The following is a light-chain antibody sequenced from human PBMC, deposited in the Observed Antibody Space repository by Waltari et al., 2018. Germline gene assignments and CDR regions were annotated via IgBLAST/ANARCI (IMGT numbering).Light chain of an antibody. CDR3: VSTDTSHNHGV. Sequence: YELTKLPSVLVSPGQTARITCFGDELANKYVYWYQQKLGQAPILVIAEDTKRPPGIPEGISGCSRGTVATLTITVAQVEDESDYYCVSTDTSHNHGVFGGGTKLTVL. CDR2: EDT. CDR1: ELANKY. J-gene: IGLJ2*01. V-gene: IGLV3-10*01.